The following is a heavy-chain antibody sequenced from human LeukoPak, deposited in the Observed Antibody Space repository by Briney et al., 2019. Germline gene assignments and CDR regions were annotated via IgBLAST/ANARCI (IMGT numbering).Heavy chain of an antibody. J-gene: IGHJ4*02. CDR3: ARADYDSSGLYY. V-gene: IGHV4-61*02. D-gene: IGHD3-22*01. CDR1: GGSISSGSYY. CDR2: IYTSGST. Sequence: SETLSLTCTVSGGSISSGSYYWSWIRQPAGKGLEWIGRIYTSGSTNYNPSLKSRVTISVDTSKNQFSLKLSSVTAADTAVYYCARADYDSSGLYYWGQGTLVTVSS.